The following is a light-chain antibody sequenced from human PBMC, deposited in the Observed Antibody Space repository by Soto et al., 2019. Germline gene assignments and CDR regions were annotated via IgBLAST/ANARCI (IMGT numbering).Light chain of an antibody. CDR3: SSYTSSSTSVV. CDR2: DVS. V-gene: IGLV2-14*01. J-gene: IGLJ2*01. CDR1: SSGVGGYNY. Sequence: QSALTQPASVSGSPGQSITISCTGTSSGVGGYNYVSWYQQHPGKAPKLMIYDVSNRPSGVSNRFSGSKSGNTASLTISGLQAEDEADYYCSSYTSSSTSVVFGGGPKLTVL.